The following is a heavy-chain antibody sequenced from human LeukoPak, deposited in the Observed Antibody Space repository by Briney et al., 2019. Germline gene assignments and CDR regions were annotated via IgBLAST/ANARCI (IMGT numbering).Heavy chain of an antibody. V-gene: IGHV3-23*01. CDR3: ANLGGPGTRYYYDSRSDY. CDR2: ISGSGGST. Sequence: PGGSLRLSCAATGFTFSSYAMSWVRQAPGKGLEWVSAISGSGGSTYYADSVKGRFTISRDNSKNTLYLQMNSLRAEDTAVYYCANLGGPGTRYYYDSRSDYWGQGTLVTVSS. D-gene: IGHD3-22*01. J-gene: IGHJ4*02. CDR1: GFTFSSYA.